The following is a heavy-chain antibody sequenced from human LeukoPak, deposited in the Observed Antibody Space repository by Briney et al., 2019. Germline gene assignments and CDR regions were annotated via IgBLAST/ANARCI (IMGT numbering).Heavy chain of an antibody. V-gene: IGHV4-31*03. J-gene: IGHJ4*02. Sequence: SQTLSLTCTVSGGSISSGGYYWSWIRQHPGKGLEWIGYIYYSGTTYYNPSLKSRVTISVDTSKNQFSLKLSSVTAADTAVYYCARTIGELRLGELSTWGVFDYWGQGTLVTASS. CDR3: ARTIGELRLGELSTWGVFDY. D-gene: IGHD3-16*02. CDR1: GGSISSGGYY. CDR2: IYYSGTT.